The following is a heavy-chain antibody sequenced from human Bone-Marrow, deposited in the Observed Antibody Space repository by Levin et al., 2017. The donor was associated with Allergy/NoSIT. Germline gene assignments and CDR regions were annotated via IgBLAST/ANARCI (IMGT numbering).Heavy chain of an antibody. D-gene: IGHD6-13*01. V-gene: IGHV3-11*01. CDR2: ISSSGSTI. CDR3: ARDGRGDSSWWYNWFDP. CDR1: GFTFSDYH. J-gene: IGHJ5*02. Sequence: PGGSLRLSCAASGFTFSDYHMSWFRQAPGKGLEWVSYISSSGSTIYYADSVKGRFTISRDNAKNSLYLQMNSLRAEDTAVYYCARDGRGDSSWWYNWFDPWGQGTLVTVSS.